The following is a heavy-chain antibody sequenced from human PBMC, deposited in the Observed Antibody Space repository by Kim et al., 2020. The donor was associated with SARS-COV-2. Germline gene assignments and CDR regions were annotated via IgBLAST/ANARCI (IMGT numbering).Heavy chain of an antibody. CDR1: GFTFSSSA. CDR2: VNTGGNA. J-gene: IGHJ4*01. V-gene: IGHV3-23*01. Sequence: GGSLRLSCAASGFTFSSSAMSWVRQAPGKGPEWVASVNTGGNAYYADSVKGRFTVSRDITRDTLYLQMNSLRAEDTALYFCAKDHSSCDCPAFDSWFHGT. CDR3: AKDHSSCDCPAFDS. D-gene: IGHD2-2*01.